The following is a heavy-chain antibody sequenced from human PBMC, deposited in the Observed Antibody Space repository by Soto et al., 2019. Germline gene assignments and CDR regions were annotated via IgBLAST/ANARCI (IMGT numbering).Heavy chain of an antibody. CDR1: GFSLSTSGVG. CDR3: XXXXXTLDH. Sequence: QITLKESGPTLVKPTQTLTLTCTFSGFSLSTSGVGVGWIRQPPGKALEWLALIYWNDDKRYSPSLKSRLTXXXXXXXXXXXXXXXXXXXXXXXXXXXXXXXXTLDHWGQGTLVTVSS. V-gene: IGHV2-5*01. J-gene: IGHJ4*02. CDR2: IYWNDDK.